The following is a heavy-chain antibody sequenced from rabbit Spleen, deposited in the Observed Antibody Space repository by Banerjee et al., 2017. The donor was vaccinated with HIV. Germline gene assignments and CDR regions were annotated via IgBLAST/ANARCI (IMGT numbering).Heavy chain of an antibody. Sequence: QSLEESGGDLVKPGASLTLTCTASGFSFSSSYYMCWVRQAPGKGLEWIACIDTSDGDTDYANWPKGRFTISKTSSTTVTLQMTSLTAADTATYFCARDAAGSGHYVDGYFNLWGPGTLVTVS. CDR1: GFSFSSSYY. V-gene: IGHV1S40*01. CDR3: ARDAAGSGHYVDGYFNL. CDR2: IDTSDGDT. J-gene: IGHJ4*01. D-gene: IGHD8-1*01.